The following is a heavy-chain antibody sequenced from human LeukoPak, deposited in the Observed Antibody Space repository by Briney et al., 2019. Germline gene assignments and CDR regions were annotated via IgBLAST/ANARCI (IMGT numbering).Heavy chain of an antibody. CDR2: IIPIFGTA. Sequence: SVKVSCKASGGTFSSYAISWVRQAPGQGLEWMGGIIPIFGTANYAQKFQGRVTITADKSTSTAYMELSSLRSEDTAVYYCARDRIAAAGTKYYYYYYYMDVWGKGTTVTVSS. V-gene: IGHV1-69*06. D-gene: IGHD6-13*01. CDR1: GGTFSSYA. J-gene: IGHJ6*03. CDR3: ARDRIAAAGTKYYYYYYYMDV.